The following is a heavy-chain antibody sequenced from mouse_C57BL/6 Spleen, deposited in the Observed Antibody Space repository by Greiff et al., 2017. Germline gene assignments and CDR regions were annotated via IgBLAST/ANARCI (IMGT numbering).Heavy chain of an antibody. Sequence: EVHLVESGGGLVKPGGSLKLSCAASGFTFSSYAMSWVRQTPEKRLEWVATISDGGSYTYYPDNVKGRFTISRDNAKNNLYLQMSHLKSEDTAMYYCAREAAQAPFDYWGQGTTLTVSS. CDR1: GFTFSSYA. J-gene: IGHJ2*01. V-gene: IGHV5-4*01. CDR2: ISDGGSYT. D-gene: IGHD3-2*02. CDR3: AREAAQAPFDY.